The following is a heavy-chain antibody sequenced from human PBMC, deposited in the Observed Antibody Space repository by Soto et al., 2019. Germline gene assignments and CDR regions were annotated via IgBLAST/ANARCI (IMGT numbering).Heavy chain of an antibody. D-gene: IGHD3-16*01. CDR2: INSDGSST. CDR1: GFKFNYYA. Sequence: GGSLRLSCAASGFKFNYYAMHWVRQAPGKGLVWVSRINSDGSSTSYADSVKGRFTISRDNAKNTLYLQMNSLRAEDTAVYYCAEGGDTRAHYCGMDVWGQGTTVTVSS. V-gene: IGHV3-74*01. CDR3: AEGGDTRAHYCGMDV. J-gene: IGHJ6*02.